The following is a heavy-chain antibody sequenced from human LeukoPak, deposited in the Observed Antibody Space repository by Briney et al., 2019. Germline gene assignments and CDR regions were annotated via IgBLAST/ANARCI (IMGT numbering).Heavy chain of an antibody. D-gene: IGHD6-13*01. CDR1: GGSISSSNW. CDR3: ARGDFGFIAAAAPFDY. V-gene: IGHV4-4*02. CDR2: IYHSGST. Sequence: SGTLSLTCAVSGGSISSSNWWSWVRQPPGKGLEWIGEIYHSGSTNYNPSLKSRVTISVDKSNNQFSLKLSSVTAADTAVYYCARGDFGFIAAAAPFDYWGQGTLVTVSS. J-gene: IGHJ4*02.